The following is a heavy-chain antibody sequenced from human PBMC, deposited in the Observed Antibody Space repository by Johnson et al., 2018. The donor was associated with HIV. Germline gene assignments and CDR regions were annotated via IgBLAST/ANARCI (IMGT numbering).Heavy chain of an antibody. CDR3: ARAYTYGAFDI. J-gene: IGHJ3*02. D-gene: IGHD3-16*01. V-gene: IGHV3-66*01. CDR1: GFTVSSNY. Sequence: VQLVESGGGLVQPGGSLRLSCAASGFTVSSNYMSWVRQAPGKGLEWVSVVYRGGRTYYADSVKGRFTISRDGSKNTLFLQMNSLRAEDTAVYFCARAYTYGAFDIWGHGTMVTVSS. CDR2: VYRGGRT.